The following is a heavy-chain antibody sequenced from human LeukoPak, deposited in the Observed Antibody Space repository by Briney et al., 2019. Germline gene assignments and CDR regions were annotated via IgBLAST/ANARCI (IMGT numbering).Heavy chain of an antibody. V-gene: IGHV1-46*01. J-gene: IGHJ5*02. CDR1: GYTFTSYY. CDR2: INPSGGST. D-gene: IGHD3-3*01. CDR3: ARTYYDFWSGYLFNPRNNWFDP. Sequence: ASVKVSCKASGYTFTSYYMHWVRQAPGQGLEWMGIINPSGGSTSYAQRFQGRVTMTRDTSTSTVYMELSSLRSEVTAVYYCARTYYDFWSGYLFNPRNNWFDPWGQGTLVTVSS.